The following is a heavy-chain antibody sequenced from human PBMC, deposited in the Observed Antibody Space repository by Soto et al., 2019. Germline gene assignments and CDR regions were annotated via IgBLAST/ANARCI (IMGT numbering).Heavy chain of an antibody. Sequence: EVQLLESGGGLVQPGGSLRLSCAASGFTFSNYAMSWVRQAPGKGLEWVSAISYSGGSTYYADFVKGRFTISRDNSKKTLYLQMNSLRAEDTAVYYCAKDRARGYCTSNACYGYDYYYMVVWVKGTTVTVSS. V-gene: IGHV3-23*01. J-gene: IGHJ6*03. D-gene: IGHD2-2*01. CDR2: ISYSGGST. CDR3: AKDRARGYCTSNACYGYDYYYMVV. CDR1: GFTFSNYA.